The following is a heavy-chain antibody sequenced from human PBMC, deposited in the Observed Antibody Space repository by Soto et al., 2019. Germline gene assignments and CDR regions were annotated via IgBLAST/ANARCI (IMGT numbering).Heavy chain of an antibody. CDR2: IKEDGSEK. V-gene: IGHV3-7*05. J-gene: IGHJ4*02. Sequence: GGSLRLSCAASGLTFSTFWMGWVRQAPGKGLEWVANIKEDGSEKYYLVSLKGRFTISRDNAKNSLYLQMNSLRGEDTAVYYCASLRGVYSNGFHFDNWGQETLVTVSS. CDR3: ASLRGVYSNGFHFDN. CDR1: GLTFSTFW. D-gene: IGHD5-18*01.